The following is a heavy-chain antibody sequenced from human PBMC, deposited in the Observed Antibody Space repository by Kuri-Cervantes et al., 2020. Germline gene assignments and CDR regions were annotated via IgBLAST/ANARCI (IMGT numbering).Heavy chain of an antibody. D-gene: IGHD5-12*01. CDR1: GYTFASYD. Sequence: ASVNVSCKASGYTFASYDINWVRQATGQGLEWMGWISAYNGNTNYAQKLQGRVTMTTDTSTSTAYMELRSLRSDDTAVYYCARGGKIVATMGWFDPWGQGTLVTVSS. CDR3: ARGGKIVATMGWFDP. J-gene: IGHJ5*02. V-gene: IGHV1-18*01. CDR2: ISAYNGNT.